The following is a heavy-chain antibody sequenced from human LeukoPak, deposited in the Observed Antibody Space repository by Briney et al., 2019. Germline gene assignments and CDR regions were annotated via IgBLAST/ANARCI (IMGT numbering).Heavy chain of an antibody. CDR1: GGSISSYC. D-gene: IGHD3-22*01. J-gene: IGHJ5*02. Sequence: SETLSLTCTVSGGSISSYCWSWIRQPPGKGLEWIGYIYYSGSTNYNPSLKSRVTISVDTSKNQFSLKLSSVTAADTAVYYCARGYYDSSGYGWFDPWGQGTLVTVSS. V-gene: IGHV4-59*01. CDR2: IYYSGST. CDR3: ARGYYDSSGYGWFDP.